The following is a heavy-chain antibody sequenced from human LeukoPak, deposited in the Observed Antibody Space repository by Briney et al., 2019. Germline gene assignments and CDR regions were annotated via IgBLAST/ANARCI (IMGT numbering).Heavy chain of an antibody. CDR3: ARELSGSYFDY. V-gene: IGHV4-38-2*02. Sequence: PSETLSLTCAVSGYSISSGYYWGWIRQPPGKGLEWIGSIYHSGSTYYNPSLKSRVTISVDTSKNRFSLKLSSVTAADTAVYYCARELSGSYFDYWGQGTLVTVSS. CDR2: IYHSGST. J-gene: IGHJ4*02. D-gene: IGHD1-26*01. CDR1: GYSISSGYY.